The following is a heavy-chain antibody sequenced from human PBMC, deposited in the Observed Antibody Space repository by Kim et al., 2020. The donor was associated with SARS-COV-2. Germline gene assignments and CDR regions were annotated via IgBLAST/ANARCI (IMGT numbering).Heavy chain of an antibody. CDR3: ARIAGHYDY. CDR2: ST. J-gene: IGHJ4*02. Sequence: STYCKPSLKSRVTISVDTSKNQFSLRLSTVAAADTAVYYFARIAGHYDYWGQGTLVTVSS. V-gene: IGHV4-39*01. D-gene: IGHD6-13*01.